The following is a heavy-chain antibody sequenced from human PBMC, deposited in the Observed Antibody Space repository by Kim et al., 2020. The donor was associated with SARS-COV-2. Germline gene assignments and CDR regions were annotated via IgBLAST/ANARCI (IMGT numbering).Heavy chain of an antibody. Sequence: GGSLRLSCAASGFTFSSYAMSWVRQAPGKGLEWVSVIYSGGSSTYYADSVKGRFTISRDNSKNTLYLQMNSLRAEDTAVYYCAKDSSPLYGSGSFLDYWGQGTLVTVSS. CDR1: GFTFSSYA. D-gene: IGHD3-10*01. CDR2: IYSGGSST. V-gene: IGHV3-23*03. J-gene: IGHJ4*02. CDR3: AKDSSPLYGSGSFLDY.